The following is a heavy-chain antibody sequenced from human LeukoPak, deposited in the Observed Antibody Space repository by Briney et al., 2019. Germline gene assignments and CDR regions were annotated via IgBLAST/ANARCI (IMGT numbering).Heavy chain of an antibody. V-gene: IGHV4-39*07. CDR2: IYYSGST. D-gene: IGHD2-15*01. CDR1: GGSISSSSYY. Sequence: SETLSLTCTVSGGSISSSSYYWGWIRQPPGKGLEWIGSIYYSGSTYYNPSLKSRVTISVDTSKNQFSLRLSSVTAADTAVYYCARRPLVAAQLDYWGQGTLVTVSS. J-gene: IGHJ4*02. CDR3: ARRPLVAAQLDY.